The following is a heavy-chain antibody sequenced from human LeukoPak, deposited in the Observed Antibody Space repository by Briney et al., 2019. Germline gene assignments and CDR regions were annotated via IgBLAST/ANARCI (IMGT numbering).Heavy chain of an antibody. J-gene: IGHJ4*02. V-gene: IGHV4-59*01. CDR1: GGSISNYY. Sequence: PSETLSLTCTVSGGSISNYYWSWIRQPPGKGLEWIAYVDYNGGTNYNPSLKSRVTMSVDTSKNQFVLKMSSMTATDTAVYYCARGTGWLTENWGQGTLVTVSS. D-gene: IGHD6-25*01. CDR3: ARGTGWLTEN. CDR2: VDYNGGT.